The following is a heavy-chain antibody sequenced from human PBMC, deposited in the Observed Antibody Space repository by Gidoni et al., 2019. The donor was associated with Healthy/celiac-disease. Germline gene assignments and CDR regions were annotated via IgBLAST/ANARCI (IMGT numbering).Heavy chain of an antibody. CDR2: IRSKAYGGTT. V-gene: IGHV3-49*05. D-gene: IGHD2-2*02. CDR3: TRARYSESGSLLRAEYFQH. CDR1: GFTFGDYA. J-gene: IGHJ1*01. Sequence: EVQLVESGGGLVKPGRSLRLSCTASGFTFGDYALRWFRQAPGKGLEWVGFIRSKAYGGTTEYAASVKGRFTISRDDSKSIAYLQMNSLKTEDTAVYYCTRARYSESGSLLRAEYFQHWGQGTLVTVSS.